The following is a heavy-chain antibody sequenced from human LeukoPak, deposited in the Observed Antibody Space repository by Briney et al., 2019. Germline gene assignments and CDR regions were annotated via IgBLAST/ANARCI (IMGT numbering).Heavy chain of an antibody. CDR3: ARDRQYYFDSSASFDS. Sequence: PSETLSLTCTVSGGPISSPNNYWGWIRQPPGRGLEWIATIYYTGNTYYNPSLKSRITISVDTSKNQFSLRLSSMTAADTAVYFCARDRQYYFDSSASFDSWGQGTLVTVSS. V-gene: IGHV4-39*07. CDR2: IYYTGNT. J-gene: IGHJ4*02. D-gene: IGHD3-22*01. CDR1: GGPISSPNNY.